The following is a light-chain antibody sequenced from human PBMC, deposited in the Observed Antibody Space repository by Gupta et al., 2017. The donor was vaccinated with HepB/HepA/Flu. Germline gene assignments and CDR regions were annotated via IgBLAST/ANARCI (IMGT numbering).Light chain of an antibody. V-gene: IGKV3-20*01. CDR3: QQYGSSLIT. J-gene: IGKJ5*01. Sequence: ETVLTQSPGTLSLSQGERATLSCRASQNVSSTYLAWYQQKPGQAPRLLIYGASSRATGIPDRFSGSGSGTDFTLTISRLEPEDFAVYYCQQYGSSLITFGQGTRLEIK. CDR2: GAS. CDR1: QNVSSTY.